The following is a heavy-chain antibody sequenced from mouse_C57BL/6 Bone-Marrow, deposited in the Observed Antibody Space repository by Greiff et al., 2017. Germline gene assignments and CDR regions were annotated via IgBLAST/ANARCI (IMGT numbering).Heavy chain of an antibody. CDR1: GYTFTSYW. V-gene: IGHV1-69*01. D-gene: IGHD1-1*01. CDR3: ARRTYYYGSSYSRDYFDY. Sequence: QVQLQQPGAELVMPGASVKLSCKASGYTFTSYWMHWVKQRPGQGLEWIGEIAPSDSYTNSNQKFKGKSTLTVDKSSSTAYMQLSSLTSEDSAVYYCARRTYYYGSSYSRDYFDYWGQGTTLTVSS. CDR2: IAPSDSYT. J-gene: IGHJ2*01.